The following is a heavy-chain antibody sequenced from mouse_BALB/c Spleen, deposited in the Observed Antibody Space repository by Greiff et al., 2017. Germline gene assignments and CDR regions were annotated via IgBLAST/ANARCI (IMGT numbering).Heavy chain of an antibody. D-gene: IGHD2-14*01. J-gene: IGHJ3*01. Sequence: EVQRVESGGGLVQPGGSLRLSCATSGFTFTDYYMSWVRQPPGKALEWLGFIRNKANGYTTEYSASVKGRFTISRDNSQSILYLQMNTLRAEDSATYYCAREGRYDAPFAYWGQGTLVTVSA. V-gene: IGHV7-3*02. CDR1: GFTFTDYY. CDR3: AREGRYDAPFAY. CDR2: IRNKANGYTT.